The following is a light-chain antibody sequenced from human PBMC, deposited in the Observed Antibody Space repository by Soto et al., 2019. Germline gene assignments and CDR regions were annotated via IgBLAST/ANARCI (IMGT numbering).Light chain of an antibody. CDR3: QSYDSSMRGRV. CDR2: GNS. V-gene: IGLV1-40*01. J-gene: IGLJ3*02. Sequence: QSVLTQPPSVSGAPGQRVTISCTGSSSNIGAGYDVHWYQQLPGTAPKLLIYGNSNRPSGVPDRFSGSKSGTSASLAITGLQADDEADYYCQSYDSSMRGRVFGGGTKLAVL. CDR1: SSNIGAGYD.